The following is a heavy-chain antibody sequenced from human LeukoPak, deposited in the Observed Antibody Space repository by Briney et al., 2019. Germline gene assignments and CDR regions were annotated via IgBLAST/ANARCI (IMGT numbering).Heavy chain of an antibody. J-gene: IGHJ4*02. D-gene: IGHD1-26*01. CDR2: ISYDGSNK. Sequence: PGGSLRLFCAASGFTFSSYAMHWVRQAPGKGLEWVAVISYDGSNKYYADSVKGRFTISRDNSKNTLYLQMNSLRAEDTAVYYCAKDLGGSYYGYFDYWGQGTLVTVSS. V-gene: IGHV3-30-3*01. CDR3: AKDLGGSYYGYFDY. CDR1: GFTFSSYA.